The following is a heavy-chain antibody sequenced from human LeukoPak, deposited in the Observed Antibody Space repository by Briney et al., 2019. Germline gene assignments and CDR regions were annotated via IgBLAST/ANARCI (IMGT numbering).Heavy chain of an antibody. Sequence: ASVKVSCKASGYTFTGYYMHWVRQAPGQGLEWMGWINPNSGGTNYAQKFQGRVTVTRDTSISTAYMELSRLRSDDTAVYYCARDLVMATPLGYYDILTGYQFDYWGQGTLVTVSS. CDR1: GYTFTGYY. V-gene: IGHV1-2*02. CDR2: INPNSGGT. J-gene: IGHJ4*02. D-gene: IGHD3-9*01. CDR3: ARDLVMATPLGYYDILTGYQFDY.